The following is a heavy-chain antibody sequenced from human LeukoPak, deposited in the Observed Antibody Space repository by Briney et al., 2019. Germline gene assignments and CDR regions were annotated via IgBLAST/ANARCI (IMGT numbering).Heavy chain of an antibody. CDR2: IHHSGVT. Sequence: SETLSPTCTVSGYSISSGYYWSWIRQPPGKGLEWIATIHHSGVTYHNPSLKSRVTMSVDTSKNQFSLKLGSVTAAGTAVYYCARYTANTAGYSFDFWGQGALVTVSS. J-gene: IGHJ4*02. CDR3: ARYTANTAGYSFDF. V-gene: IGHV4-38-2*02. CDR1: GYSISSGYY. D-gene: IGHD3-22*01.